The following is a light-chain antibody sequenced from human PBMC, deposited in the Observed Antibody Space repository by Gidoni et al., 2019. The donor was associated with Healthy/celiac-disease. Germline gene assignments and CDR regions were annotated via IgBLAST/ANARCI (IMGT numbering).Light chain of an antibody. CDR2: AAS. V-gene: IGKV1-8*01. CDR1: QGISSY. CDR3: QQYYSYPRT. Sequence: AIRITQSPSSLSASTGDRVTITWRASQGISSYLAWYQQKPGKAPKLLIYAASSLQSGVPSRFSGSGSGTDFTLTISCLQSEDFATYYCQQYYSYPRTFGQGTKLEIK. J-gene: IGKJ2*01.